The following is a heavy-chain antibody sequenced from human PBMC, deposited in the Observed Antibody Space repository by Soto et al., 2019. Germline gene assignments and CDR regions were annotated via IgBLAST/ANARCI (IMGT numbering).Heavy chain of an antibody. CDR1: GVSVNGFY. D-gene: IGHD6-19*01. V-gene: IGHV4-59*08. CDR2: MHNSGDT. CDR3: ARHGGGGSGWYDY. Sequence: PSETLSLTCSVSGVSVNGFYWSWIRQTPGKGLEWVAFMHNSGDTKYNPSLASRVFMSLDTSKNQFSLRLTSVTAADTAVYFCARHGGGGSGWYDYWGQGMLVTVSS. J-gene: IGHJ4*02.